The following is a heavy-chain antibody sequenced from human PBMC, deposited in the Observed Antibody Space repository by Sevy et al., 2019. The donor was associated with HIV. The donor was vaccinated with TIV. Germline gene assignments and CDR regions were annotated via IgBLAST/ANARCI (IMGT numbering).Heavy chain of an antibody. V-gene: IGHV3-11*06. CDR3: AREGGAVAGFDY. Sequence: GGSVRLSCAASGFTFSDYYMSWIRQAPGKGLEWVSYISSSSSYTNYADSVKGRFTISRDNAKNSLYLQMNSLRAEDTAVYYCAREGGAVAGFDYWGQGTLVTVSS. CDR2: ISSSSSYT. D-gene: IGHD6-19*01. J-gene: IGHJ4*02. CDR1: GFTFSDYY.